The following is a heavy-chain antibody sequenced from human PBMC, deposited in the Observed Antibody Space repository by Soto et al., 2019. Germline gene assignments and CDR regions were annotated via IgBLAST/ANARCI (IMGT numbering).Heavy chain of an antibody. CDR3: ARALQLWFKGPMDV. Sequence: QVQLVESGGGVVQPGRSLRLSCAASGFTFSSYGMHWVRQAPGKGLEWVAVIWYDGSNKYYADSVKGRFTISRDNSKNTPYLQMNSLRAEDTAVYYCARALQLWFKGPMDVWGQGTTVTVSS. V-gene: IGHV3-33*01. CDR2: IWYDGSNK. J-gene: IGHJ6*02. CDR1: GFTFSSYG. D-gene: IGHD5-18*01.